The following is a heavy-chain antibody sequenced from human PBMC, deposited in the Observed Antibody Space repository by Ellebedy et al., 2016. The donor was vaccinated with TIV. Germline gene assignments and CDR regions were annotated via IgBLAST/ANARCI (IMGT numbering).Heavy chain of an antibody. CDR1: GFTFGDYY. Sequence: GGSLRLSXAASGFTFGDYYMTWVRQAPGKGLEWISYISGSGDTIYYADSVKGRFTISRDNANNSLFLQLKSLRAEDTALYYCARGLVLKWDLVYEHWGQGTLVAVSS. CDR3: ARGLVLKWDLVYEH. D-gene: IGHD2-8*01. V-gene: IGHV3-11*01. J-gene: IGHJ4*02. CDR2: ISGSGDTI.